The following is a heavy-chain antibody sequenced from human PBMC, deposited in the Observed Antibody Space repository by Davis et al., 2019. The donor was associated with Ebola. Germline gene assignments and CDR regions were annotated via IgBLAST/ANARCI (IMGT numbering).Heavy chain of an antibody. CDR2: ISAYNGNT. CDR3: ARLRITIFGVVIPNWFDP. CDR1: GYTFTSYG. Sequence: ASVKVSCKASGYTFTSYGISWVRQAPGQGLEWMGWISAYNGNTNYAQKLQGRVTMTTDTSTSTAYMELRSLRSDDTAVYYCARLRITIFGVVIPNWFDPWGQGTLVTVYS. V-gene: IGHV1-18*01. D-gene: IGHD3-3*01. J-gene: IGHJ5*02.